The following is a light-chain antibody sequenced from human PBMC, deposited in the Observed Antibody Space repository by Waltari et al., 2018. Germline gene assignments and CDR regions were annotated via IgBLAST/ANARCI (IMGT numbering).Light chain of an antibody. Sequence: DIQMTQSPSSMSASVGVIVSITCQASQDISSYLSWYQQKQGKAPKVLIYDASNLETGVPSRFTGSRSGTDFTFTISSLQPEDIATYYCQQYKDLPRTFGQGTKVEIK. V-gene: IGKV1-33*01. J-gene: IGKJ1*01. CDR3: QQYKDLPRT. CDR2: DAS. CDR1: QDISSY.